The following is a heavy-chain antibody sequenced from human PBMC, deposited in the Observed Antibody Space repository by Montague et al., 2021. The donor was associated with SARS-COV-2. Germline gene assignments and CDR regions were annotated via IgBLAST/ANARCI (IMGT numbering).Heavy chain of an antibody. CDR1: GFTVSNNY. V-gene: IGHV3-53*01. Sequence: SLRLSCAASGFTVSNNYMSWVRQAPGKGLEWVSLIYSSGRTSYADSVKGRFTMSRDNSKNTLYLQMNSPRAEDTAVYYCARDFGESRDHWGQGTLVTVSS. D-gene: IGHD3-10*01. CDR3: ARDFGESRDH. J-gene: IGHJ4*02. CDR2: IYSSGRT.